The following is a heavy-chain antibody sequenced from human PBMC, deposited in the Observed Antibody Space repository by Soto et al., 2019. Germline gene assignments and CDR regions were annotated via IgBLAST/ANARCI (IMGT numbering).Heavy chain of an antibody. V-gene: IGHV4-31*03. CDR1: GGSISSGGYY. CDR2: IYYSGST. CDR3: AKSVGGGWYDDY. J-gene: IGHJ4*02. D-gene: IGHD6-19*01. Sequence: PSETLSLTCTVSGGSISSGGYYWSWIRQHPGKGLEWIGYIYYSGSTYYNPSLKSRVTISVDTSKNQFSLKLSSVTAADTAVYYCAKSVGGGWYDDYWGQGTLVTVSS.